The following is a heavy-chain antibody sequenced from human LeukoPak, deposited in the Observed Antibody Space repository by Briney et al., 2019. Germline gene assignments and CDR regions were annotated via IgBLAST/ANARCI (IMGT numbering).Heavy chain of an antibody. J-gene: IGHJ5*02. CDR1: GGTFSSYA. CDR3: ARDTVSYYYDSSGYPRFDP. Sequence: SVKVSCKASGGTFSSYAISWVRQAPGQGLEWMGGIIPIFGTANYAQKFQGRVTITADESTSTAYMELSSLRSEDTAVYYCARDTVSYYYDSSGYPRFDPWGQGTLVTVSS. V-gene: IGHV1-69*01. D-gene: IGHD3-22*01. CDR2: IIPIFGTA.